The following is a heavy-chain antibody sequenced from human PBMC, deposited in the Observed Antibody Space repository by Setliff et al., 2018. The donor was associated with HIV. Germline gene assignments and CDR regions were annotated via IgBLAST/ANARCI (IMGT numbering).Heavy chain of an antibody. D-gene: IGHD6-13*01. Sequence: SVKVSCKTSGGTLSNYVITRVRQAPGQGLEWMGMIIPMYNIPAYAQKFQGRVTFTADESTSTAYMELSSLSSEDTAVYYCARDQTGVAAAAFGGGSAWSDEGFDIWGQGTMVTVSS. V-gene: IGHV1-69*13. CDR3: ARDQTGVAAAAFGGGSAWSDEGFDI. J-gene: IGHJ3*02. CDR1: GGTLSNYV. CDR2: IIPMYNIP.